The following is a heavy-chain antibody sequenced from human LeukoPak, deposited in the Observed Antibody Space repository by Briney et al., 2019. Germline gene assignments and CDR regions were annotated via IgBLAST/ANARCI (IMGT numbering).Heavy chain of an antibody. CDR3: ARDSRYDSNPDSRRVDI. J-gene: IGHJ3*02. V-gene: IGHV1-18*01. Sequence: ASVKVSCKASGYTFTSYGISWVRQAPGQGLAWMGWISAYNGNTNYAQKLQGRVTMTTDTSTSTAYMELRSLRSGDTAVYYCARDSRYDSNPDSRRVDIWGQGTMVTVSS. D-gene: IGHD3-22*01. CDR1: GYTFTSYG. CDR2: ISAYNGNT.